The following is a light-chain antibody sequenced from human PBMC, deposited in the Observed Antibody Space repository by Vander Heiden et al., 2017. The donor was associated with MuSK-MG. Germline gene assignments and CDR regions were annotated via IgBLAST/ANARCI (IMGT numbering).Light chain of an antibody. CDR1: QSLNNW. V-gene: IGKV1-5*03. J-gene: IGKJ4*01. Sequence: DIQMTQSPSTLYARVGDRVTITCRASQSLNNWLAWYQQRPGTPPKLLIYKASNLQSGVPSRCSGSCSGTDFTLTISGLQPDDFATYYCQQYNTYPLTFGGGTKVEIK. CDR3: QQYNTYPLT. CDR2: KAS.